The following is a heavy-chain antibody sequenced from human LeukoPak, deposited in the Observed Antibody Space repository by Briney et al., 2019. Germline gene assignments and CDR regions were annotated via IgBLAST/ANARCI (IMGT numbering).Heavy chain of an antibody. Sequence: ASVKVSCKAFGYTFTSYGISWVRQAPGQGLEWMGWISAYNGNTNYAQKLQGRVTMTTDTSTSTAYMELRSLRSDDTAVYYCARLGSPIYYYYIDVWGKGTTVTVSS. D-gene: IGHD1-26*01. CDR3: ARLGSPIYYYYIDV. V-gene: IGHV1-18*01. CDR2: ISAYNGNT. CDR1: GYTFTSYG. J-gene: IGHJ6*03.